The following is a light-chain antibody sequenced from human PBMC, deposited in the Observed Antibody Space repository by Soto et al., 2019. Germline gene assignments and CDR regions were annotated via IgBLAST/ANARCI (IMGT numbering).Light chain of an antibody. CDR2: GSS. Sequence: TQSPATLSFSPVERDSLSCMGSEIVGSNYVAWYHHIPGQTPRLLIYGSSNRATGIPDRFSGSGSGTEFTLTISSLQSEDFAIYYCQQYNNWPPITVGQGTRLDIK. J-gene: IGKJ5*01. CDR1: EIVGSN. CDR3: QQYNNWPPIT. V-gene: IGKV3D-15*01.